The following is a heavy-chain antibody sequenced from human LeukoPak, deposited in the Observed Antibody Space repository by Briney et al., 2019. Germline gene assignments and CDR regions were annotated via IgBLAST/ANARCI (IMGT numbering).Heavy chain of an antibody. CDR1: GGSISSYY. Sequence: PSETLSPTCTVSGGSISSYYWSWIRQPPGKGLEWIGYIYYSGSTNYNPSLKSRVTISVDTSKNQFSLKLSSVTAADTAVYYCARGFVVVVPAAIGGYYFDYWGQGTLVTVSS. D-gene: IGHD2-2*02. V-gene: IGHV4-59*01. CDR3: ARGFVVVVPAAIGGYYFDY. J-gene: IGHJ4*02. CDR2: IYYSGST.